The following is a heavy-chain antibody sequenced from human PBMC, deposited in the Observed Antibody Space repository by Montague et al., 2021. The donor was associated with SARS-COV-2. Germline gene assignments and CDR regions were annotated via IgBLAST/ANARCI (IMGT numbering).Heavy chain of an antibody. CDR1: RGSLRLTSYH. J-gene: IGHJ5*02. D-gene: IGHD3-10*01. CDR3: VRVRGSGWFDP. V-gene: IGHV4-39*01. Sequence: SETLSLTCTVSRGSLRLTSYHWGWIRQPPGKGLEWIGSIYYSGSTYYNPSLKSRVTISVDTSKNQFSLKLNSVTAADTAVYFCVRVRGSGWFDPWGQGILVTVSS. CDR2: IYYSGST.